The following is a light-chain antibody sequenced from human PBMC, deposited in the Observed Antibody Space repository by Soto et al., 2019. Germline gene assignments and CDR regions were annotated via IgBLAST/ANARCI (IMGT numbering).Light chain of an antibody. Sequence: EIVLTQSPGNLSLSPGERATLSCRASQSVSSYYLAWYQQKPGQAPRLLTYGASTRATGVPDRFSGSGSGTDFTLTIRRLESADFAVYYCQQYGSSPWTFGQGTKVDIK. CDR1: QSVSSYY. CDR2: GAS. V-gene: IGKV3-20*01. CDR3: QQYGSSPWT. J-gene: IGKJ1*01.